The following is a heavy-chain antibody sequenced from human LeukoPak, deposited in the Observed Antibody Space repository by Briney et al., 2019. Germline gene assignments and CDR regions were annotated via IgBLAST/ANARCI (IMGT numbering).Heavy chain of an antibody. CDR3: ARDDGSGSYYCDY. J-gene: IGHJ4*02. V-gene: IGHV3-21*01. D-gene: IGHD3-10*01. CDR1: GFTFSSYS. Sequence: GSLRLSCAASGFTFSSYSMNWVRQAPGKGLEWVSSISSSGSYIYYADSVKGRFTISRDNAKNSLYLQMNSLRAEDTAVYYCARDDGSGSYYCDYWGQGTLVTVSS. CDR2: ISSSGSYI.